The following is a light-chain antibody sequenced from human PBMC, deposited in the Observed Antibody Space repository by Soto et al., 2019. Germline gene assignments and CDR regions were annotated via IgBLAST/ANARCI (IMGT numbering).Light chain of an antibody. CDR2: DVS. Sequence: QSALAQPASVSGSLGQSITISCTGTSSDVGGYNYVSWYQQHPGRAPKLMIYDVSNRPSGVSNRFSGSKSGNTASLTISGLQAEDEADYYCCSYSSSSTLVVFGGGTKLTVL. CDR3: CSYSSSSTLVV. CDR1: SSDVGGYNY. J-gene: IGLJ2*01. V-gene: IGLV2-14*01.